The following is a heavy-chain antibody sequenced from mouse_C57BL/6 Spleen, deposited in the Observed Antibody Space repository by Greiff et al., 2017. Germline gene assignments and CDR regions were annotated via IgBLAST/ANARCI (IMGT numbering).Heavy chain of an antibody. CDR2: IYPGSGNT. CDR3: ARANWAYAMDY. Sequence: QVQLKQSGPELVKPGASVKISCKASGYSFTSYYIHWVKQRPGQGLEWIGWIYPGSGNTKYNEKFKGKATLTADTSSSTAYMQLSSLTSEDSAVYYCARANWAYAMDYWGQGTSVTVSS. V-gene: IGHV1-66*01. J-gene: IGHJ4*01. D-gene: IGHD4-1*01. CDR1: GYSFTSYY.